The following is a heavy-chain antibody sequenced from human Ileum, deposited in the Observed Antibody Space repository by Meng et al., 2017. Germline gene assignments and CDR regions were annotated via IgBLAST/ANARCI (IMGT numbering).Heavy chain of an antibody. CDR3: ARDPSGGKFHYFDS. CDR1: GATFTSFV. CDR2: IHAGNGNR. Sequence: QVQLVQSGPDVKRPGPSVKVSCKASGATFTSFVIHWVRQAPGQRLEWMGWIHAGNGNRKYSQKFQGRVTFTTDTSATTAYLDLSSLRSEDTAVYYCARDPSGGKFHYFDSWGQGTLVTVSS. J-gene: IGHJ4*02. V-gene: IGHV1-3*01. D-gene: IGHD2-15*01.